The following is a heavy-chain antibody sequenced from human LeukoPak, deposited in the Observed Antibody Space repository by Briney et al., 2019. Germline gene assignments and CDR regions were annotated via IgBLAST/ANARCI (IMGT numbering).Heavy chain of an antibody. Sequence: PSETLSLTCTVSGGSISSYYWSWIRRPAGKGLEWIGRIYTSGSTTYNPSLKSRVTMSIDTSKNQFSLKLTSVTAADTAVYYCARRGSDWYFDLWGRGTLVTVSS. CDR2: IYTSGST. CDR3: ARRGSDWYFDL. CDR1: GGSISSYY. D-gene: IGHD2-15*01. J-gene: IGHJ2*01. V-gene: IGHV4-4*07.